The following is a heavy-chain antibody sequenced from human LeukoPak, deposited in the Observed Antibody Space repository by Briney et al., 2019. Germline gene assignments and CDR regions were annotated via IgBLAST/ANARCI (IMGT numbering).Heavy chain of an antibody. D-gene: IGHD6-19*01. V-gene: IGHV4-59*04. J-gene: IGHJ4*02. CDR2: IYYSGST. Sequence: SETLSLTCTVSGGSISSYYWSWIRQPPGKGLEWIGYIYYSGSTYYNPSLKSRVTISVDTSKNQFSLKLSSVTAADTAVYYCARHSSGWYSWFDYWGQGTLVTVSS. CDR1: GGSISSYY. CDR3: ARHSSGWYSWFDY.